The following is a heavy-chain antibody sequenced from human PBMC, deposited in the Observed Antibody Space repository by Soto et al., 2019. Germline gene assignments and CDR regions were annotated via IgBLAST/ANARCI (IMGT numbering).Heavy chain of an antibody. CDR1: GFTFSICC. CDR2: IKQDGSEK. Sequence: GESLRLSCAASGFTFSICCMSWVRQAPGKGLEWVANIKQDGSEKYYVDSVKGRFTISRDNAKNSLYLQMNSLRAEDTAVYYCARDIGYYYDSSGYYAYDDYWGQGT. V-gene: IGHV3-7*01. J-gene: IGHJ4*02. CDR3: ARDIGYYYDSSGYYAYDDY. D-gene: IGHD3-22*01.